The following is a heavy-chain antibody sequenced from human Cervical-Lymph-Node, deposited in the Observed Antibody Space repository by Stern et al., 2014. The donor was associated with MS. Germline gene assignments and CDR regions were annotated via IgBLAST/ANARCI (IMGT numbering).Heavy chain of an antibody. CDR3: ARQRYFDY. CDR1: GYTFTSYW. V-gene: IGHV5-51*01. CDR2: IFPGGSDI. J-gene: IGHJ4*02. Sequence: EVQLVESGPEVKRPGASLKISCQASGYTFTSYWIGWVRQMPGKGLEWIAIIFPGGSDIRYSPPFQGQVTISADKSSSTAYLQWNNLKASDTAIYYCARQRYFDYWGQGTLVTVSS.